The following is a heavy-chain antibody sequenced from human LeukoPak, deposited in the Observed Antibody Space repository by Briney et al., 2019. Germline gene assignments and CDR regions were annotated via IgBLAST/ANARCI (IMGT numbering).Heavy chain of an antibody. D-gene: IGHD6-13*01. V-gene: IGHV3-30-3*01. CDR1: GFTFSSYA. J-gene: IGHJ3*02. Sequence: PGGSLRLSCAASGFTFSSYAMHWVRQAPGKGPEWVAVISYDGSNKYYADSVKGRFTISRDNSKNTLYLQMNSLRAEDTAVYYCATGRSSPVGPYAFDIWGQGTMVTVSS. CDR2: ISYDGSNK. CDR3: ATGRSSPVGPYAFDI.